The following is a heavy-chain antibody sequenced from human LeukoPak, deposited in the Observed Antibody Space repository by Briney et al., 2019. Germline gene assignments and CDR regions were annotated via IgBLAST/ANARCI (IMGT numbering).Heavy chain of an antibody. J-gene: IGHJ4*02. CDR2: IKQDGSEK. Sequence: PGGSLRLSCAASGFTFSSYWRSWVRQAPGKGVEWVANIKQDGSEKYYVDSVKGRFTISRDNAKNSLYLQMNSLRAEDTAVYYCASGQLWFRFDYWGQGTLVTVSS. CDR3: ASGQLWFRFDY. CDR1: GFTFSSYW. D-gene: IGHD5-18*01. V-gene: IGHV3-7*01.